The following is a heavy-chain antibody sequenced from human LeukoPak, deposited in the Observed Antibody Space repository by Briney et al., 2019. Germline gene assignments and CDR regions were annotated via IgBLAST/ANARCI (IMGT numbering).Heavy chain of an antibody. CDR3: AKTRPLDSSSWSHGDY. CDR2: ISGSGDST. J-gene: IGHJ4*02. Sequence: GGSLRLSCAASGFAFSSHAMSWVRQAPGKGLEWVSAISGSGDSTYYGDSVKGRFTISRDNSKNTLYLQMNSLRAEDTAVYYCAKTRPLDSSSWSHGDYWGQGTLVTVSS. CDR1: GFAFSSHA. V-gene: IGHV3-23*01. D-gene: IGHD6-13*01.